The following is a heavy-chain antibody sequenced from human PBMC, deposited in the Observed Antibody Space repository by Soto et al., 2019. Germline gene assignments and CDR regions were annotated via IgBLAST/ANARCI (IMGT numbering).Heavy chain of an antibody. J-gene: IGHJ5*02. Sequence: QLQLQESGSGLVKPSQTLSLTCGVSGGSITSGGYSWSWIRQSPGKGLECIGYIYDRGTTYYNPSLRSRVTISLDRSKNQISLKLTSVTAADTAVYYCARGARRGKFWFDPWGQGTLVTVSS. CDR1: GGSITSGGYS. V-gene: IGHV4-30-2*06. D-gene: IGHD3-16*01. CDR3: ARGARRGKFWFDP. CDR2: IYDRGTT.